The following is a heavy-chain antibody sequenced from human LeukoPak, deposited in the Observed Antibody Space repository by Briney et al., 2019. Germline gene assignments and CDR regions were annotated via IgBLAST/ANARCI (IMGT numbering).Heavy chain of an antibody. V-gene: IGHV4-34*01. D-gene: IGHD3-22*01. CDR1: GGSFSGYY. CDR2: IYHSGST. Sequence: SETLSLTCAVYGGSFSGYYWSWIRQPPGKGLEWIGSIYHSGSTYYNPSLKSRVTISVDTSKNQFSLKLSSVTAADTAVYYCARGQLYYYDSSGHYPYYFDYWGQGTLVTVSS. J-gene: IGHJ4*02. CDR3: ARGQLYYYDSSGHYPYYFDY.